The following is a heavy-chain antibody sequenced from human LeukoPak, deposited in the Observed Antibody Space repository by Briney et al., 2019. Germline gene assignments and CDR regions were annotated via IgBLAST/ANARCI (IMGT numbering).Heavy chain of an antibody. D-gene: IGHD6-19*01. CDR1: GGTFSSYA. CDR3: ARDGSAGTTRTPRWFDP. CDR2: INPSGGST. Sequence: ASVKVSCKASGGTFSSYAISWVRQAPGQGLEWMGIINPSGGSTSYAQKFQGRVTMTRDTSTSTVYMELSSLRSEDTAVYYCARDGSAGTTRTPRWFDPWGQGTLVTVSS. V-gene: IGHV1-46*01. J-gene: IGHJ5*02.